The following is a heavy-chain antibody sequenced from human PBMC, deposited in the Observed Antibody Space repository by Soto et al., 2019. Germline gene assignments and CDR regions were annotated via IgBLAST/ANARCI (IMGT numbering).Heavy chain of an antibody. Sequence: ASVKVSCKASGGTFSSYAISWVRQAPGQGLEWMGGIIPIFGTANYAQKFQGRVTITADESTSTAYMELSSLRSEDTAVYYCARVGCISTSCYPLGMDVWGQGTTVTVSS. V-gene: IGHV1-69*13. CDR2: IIPIFGTA. CDR3: ARVGCISTSCYPLGMDV. D-gene: IGHD2-2*01. J-gene: IGHJ6*02. CDR1: GGTFSSYA.